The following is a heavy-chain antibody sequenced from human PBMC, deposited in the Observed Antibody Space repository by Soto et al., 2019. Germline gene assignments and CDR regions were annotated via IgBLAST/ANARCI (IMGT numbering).Heavy chain of an antibody. Sequence: SETLSLTCAVSGGSISSSNWWSWVRQPPGKGLEWIGEIYHSGSTNYNPSLKSRVTISVDKSKNQFSLKLSSVTAADTAVYYCARISSNNGGWSDFTGWGQGTLVTVSS. V-gene: IGHV4-4*02. J-gene: IGHJ4*02. CDR3: ARISSNNGGWSDFTG. CDR1: GGSISSSNW. D-gene: IGHD6-19*01. CDR2: IYHSGST.